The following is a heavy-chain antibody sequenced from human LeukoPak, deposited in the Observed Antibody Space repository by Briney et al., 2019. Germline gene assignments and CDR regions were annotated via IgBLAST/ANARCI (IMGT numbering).Heavy chain of an antibody. V-gene: IGHV3-23*01. J-gene: IGHJ4*02. Sequence: PGGSLRLSCAASGFAFRSYTMSWVREARGKGVEWVSSISGSSDNTYYADSVTGRLTISRDNSTNTLYLRMNSLRVEDTAIYFCAQWAPHRPLNYWGQGTLVTVSS. D-gene: IGHD1-26*01. CDR2: ISGSSDNT. CDR3: AQWAPHRPLNY. CDR1: GFAFRSYT.